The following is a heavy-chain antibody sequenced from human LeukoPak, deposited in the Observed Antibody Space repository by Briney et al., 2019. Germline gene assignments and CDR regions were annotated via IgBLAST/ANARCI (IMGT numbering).Heavy chain of an antibody. Sequence: GGSLRLSCAASGFIFNNYWMSWVRQAPGKGLQWVAHINQDGSEKYYVDSVKGRFTISRDNAKNSVYLQMNSLRADDAAVYYCATSTAYAFDMWGQGTMVTVSS. V-gene: IGHV3-7*05. CDR2: INQDGSEK. J-gene: IGHJ3*02. CDR1: GFIFNNYW. D-gene: IGHD5/OR15-5a*01. CDR3: ATSTAYAFDM.